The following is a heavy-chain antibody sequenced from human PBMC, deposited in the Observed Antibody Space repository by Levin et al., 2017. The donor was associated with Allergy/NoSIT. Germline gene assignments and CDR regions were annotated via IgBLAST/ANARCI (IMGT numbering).Heavy chain of an antibody. CDR2: INPNGGDT. Sequence: KLGESLKISCKTSGYTFTWSYIHWMRQAPGHGLEWMGRINPNGGDTDYAQKFHGRVTMTRDVSTSTAFMELNNLTSGDTAVYYCARDPGLFDLFQKYWGQGTLVTVSS. CDR3: ARDPGLFDLFQKY. CDR1: GYTFTWSY. J-gene: IGHJ4*02. V-gene: IGHV1-2*06. D-gene: IGHD3-9*01.